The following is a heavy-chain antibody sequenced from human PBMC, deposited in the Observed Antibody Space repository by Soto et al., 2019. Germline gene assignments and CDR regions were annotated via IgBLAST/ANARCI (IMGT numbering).Heavy chain of an antibody. CDR2: IIPMFGTA. V-gene: IGHV1-69*01. CDR3: ARLGYTHAQYYSYYGMDV. CDR1: GGTFSSYV. D-gene: IGHD3-16*02. Sequence: QVQLVQSGAEVKKPGSSVKVSCKTTGGTFSSYVISWVRQAPGQGLEWMGGIIPMFGTANYAQKFQGRVTVTADESTSTAYMELSSLRSEDTAVYYFARLGYTHAQYYSYYGMDVWGQGTTVTVSS. J-gene: IGHJ6*02.